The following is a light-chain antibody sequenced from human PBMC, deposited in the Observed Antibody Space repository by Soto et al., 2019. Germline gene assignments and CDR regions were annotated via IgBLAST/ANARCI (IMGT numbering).Light chain of an antibody. V-gene: IGLV2-14*03. CDR1: SSDVGGYNY. CDR3: CSYTTSRTRV. Sequence: QSALTQPASVSGSPGQSITISCTETSSDVGGYNYVSWYQHHPGKAPKLMIFDVSHRPSGVSNRFSGSKSGNTASLTISGLQADDEADYYSCSYTTSRTRVFGGGTKVTVL. J-gene: IGLJ3*02. CDR2: DVS.